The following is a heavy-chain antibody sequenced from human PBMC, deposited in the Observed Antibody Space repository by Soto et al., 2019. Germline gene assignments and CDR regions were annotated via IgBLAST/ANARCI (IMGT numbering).Heavy chain of an antibody. V-gene: IGHV4-34*01. CDR2: INHSGSI. D-gene: IGHD2-2*03. CDR1: GRSFSGSY. Sequence: PSEPLSLTFSVFGRSFSGSYWNWIRQSPGKGLEWIGEINHSGSINYNPSLKSRVTISVDTSKNQFSLKLSSVTAADTAVYYCARLNGYCISTNCHGYYGMDVWGQGTTVT. J-gene: IGHJ6*02. CDR3: ARLNGYCISTNCHGYYGMDV.